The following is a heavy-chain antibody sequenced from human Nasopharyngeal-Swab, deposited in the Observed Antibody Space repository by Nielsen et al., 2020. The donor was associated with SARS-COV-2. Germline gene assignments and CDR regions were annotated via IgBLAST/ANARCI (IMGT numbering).Heavy chain of an antibody. CDR3: AREVLAVADNWRYFDY. CDR2: ISSSGSTI. J-gene: IGHJ4*02. V-gene: IGHV3-11*04. D-gene: IGHD6-19*01. CDR1: GFTFSDYY. Sequence: GESLKISCAASGFTFSDYYMSWIRQAPGKGLEWVSYISSSGSTIYYADSVKGRFTISRDNAKKSLYLQMNSLRAEDTAVYYCAREVLAVADNWRYFDYWGQGTLVTVSS.